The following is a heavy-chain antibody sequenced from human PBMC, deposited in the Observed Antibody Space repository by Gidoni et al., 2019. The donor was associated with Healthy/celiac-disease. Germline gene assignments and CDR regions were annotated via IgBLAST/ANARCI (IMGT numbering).Heavy chain of an antibody. CDR2: ISSSSSPI. D-gene: IGHD4-17*01. J-gene: IGHJ4*02. CDR1: GFTFSSYS. V-gene: IGHV3-48*01. CDR3: ARVGYGPPFDY. Sequence: EVQLVESGGGLVQPGGSLRLSCAASGFTFSSYSMNWVRQAPGKGLEWVSYISSSSSPIYYADSVKGRFTISRDNAKNSLYLQMNSLRAEDTAVYYCARVGYGPPFDYWGQGTLVTVSS.